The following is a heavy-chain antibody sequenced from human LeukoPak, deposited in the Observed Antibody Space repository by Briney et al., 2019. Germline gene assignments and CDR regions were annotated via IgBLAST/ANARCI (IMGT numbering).Heavy chain of an antibody. V-gene: IGHV1-2*06. Sequence: ASVKVSCKASGYTFTGYYMHWVRQAPGQGLEWMGRINPNSGGTNYAQKFQGRVTMTRDTSISTAYMELSRLRSDDTAVYYCAKVGVYDSSGYYSVNDAFDIWGQGTMVTVSS. CDR1: GYTFTGYY. CDR2: INPNSGGT. D-gene: IGHD3-22*01. J-gene: IGHJ3*02. CDR3: AKVGVYDSSGYYSVNDAFDI.